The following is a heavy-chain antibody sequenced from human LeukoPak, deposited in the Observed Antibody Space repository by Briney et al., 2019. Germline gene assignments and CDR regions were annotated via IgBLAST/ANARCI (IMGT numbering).Heavy chain of an antibody. CDR1: VFTFSSYA. Sequence: GGSLRLPCAASVFTFSSYALKWVRQAPGKGLEWVSGISSSGAFTYYADSVKGRFTISRDNSKNTLYLQMNSLRAEDTALYYCEKGGNNVWHWNFVSRGQGTLVTVSS. V-gene: IGHV3-23*01. CDR2: ISSSGAFT. CDR3: EKGGNNVWHWNFVS. D-gene: IGHD5-24*01. J-gene: IGHJ1*01.